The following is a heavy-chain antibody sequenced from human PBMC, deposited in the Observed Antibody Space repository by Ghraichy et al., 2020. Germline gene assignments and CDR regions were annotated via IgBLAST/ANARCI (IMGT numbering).Heavy chain of an antibody. CDR3: ARGLYCSGGSCYSRIAVAGAYYFDY. V-gene: IGHV4-34*01. CDR1: GGSFSGYY. CDR2: INHSGTT. D-gene: IGHD2-15*01. J-gene: IGHJ4*02. Sequence: SETLSLTCAVYGGSFSGYYWSWIRQPPGKGLEWIGEINHSGTTNCNPSLKSRVTISVDTSKNQFSLKLSSVTAADTAVYYCARGLYCSGGSCYSRIAVAGAYYFDYWGQGTLVTVSS.